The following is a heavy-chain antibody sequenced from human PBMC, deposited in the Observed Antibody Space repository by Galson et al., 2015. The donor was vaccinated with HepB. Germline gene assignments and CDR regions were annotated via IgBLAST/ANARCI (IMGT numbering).Heavy chain of an antibody. CDR2: ISAYNGNT. CDR1: GYTFTSYG. D-gene: IGHD4-11*01. CDR3: ARDHHPYSNLDAFDI. Sequence: SVKVSCKASGYTFTSYGISWVRQAPGQGLEWMGWISAYNGNTNYAQRLQGRVTMTTDTSTSTAYMELRSLRSDDTAVYYCARDHHPYSNLDAFDIWGQGTMVTVSS. V-gene: IGHV1-18*04. J-gene: IGHJ3*02.